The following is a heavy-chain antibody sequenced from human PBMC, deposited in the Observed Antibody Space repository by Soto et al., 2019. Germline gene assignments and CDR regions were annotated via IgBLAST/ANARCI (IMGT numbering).Heavy chain of an antibody. J-gene: IGHJ5*02. CDR3: ARHESYNWNWFDP. Sequence: TLSLTCTVSGGSISSYYWSWIRQPPGKGLEWIGYIYYSGSTNYNPSLKSRVTISVDTSKNQFSLKPSSVTAADTAVYYCARHESYNWNWFDPWGQGTLVTVS. CDR2: IYYSGST. V-gene: IGHV4-59*08. D-gene: IGHD1-20*01. CDR1: GGSISSYY.